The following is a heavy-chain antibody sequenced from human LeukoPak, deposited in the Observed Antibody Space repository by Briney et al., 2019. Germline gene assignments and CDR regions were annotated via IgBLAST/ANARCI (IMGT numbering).Heavy chain of an antibody. CDR1: GGSISSYY. J-gene: IGHJ1*01. D-gene: IGHD3-22*01. V-gene: IGHV4-59*01. Sequence: SETLSLTCTVSGGSISSYYWSWIRQPPGKGLEWIGYIYYSGGTNYNPSLKSRVTISVDTSKNQFSLKLSSVTAADTAVYYCARGEYYYDSSGYYYWYFQHWGQGTLVTVSS. CDR2: IYYSGGT. CDR3: ARGEYYYDSSGYYYWYFQH.